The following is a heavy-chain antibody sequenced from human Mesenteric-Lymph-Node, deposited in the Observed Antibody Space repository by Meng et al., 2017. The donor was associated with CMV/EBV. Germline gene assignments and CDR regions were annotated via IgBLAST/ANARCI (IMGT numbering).Heavy chain of an antibody. V-gene: IGHV4-59*01. J-gene: IGHJ4*02. Sequence: ESLKIPCTVSGGSMSSNHWTWLRQPPGKTLEWIGYVYYSGSTNYNPSLKSRVTISIDRSKNQFSLKLTSVTAADTAVYYCARDPPGQDYFDYWGQGTLVTVSS. CDR2: VYYSGST. CDR1: GGSMSSNH. CDR3: ARDPPGQDYFDY.